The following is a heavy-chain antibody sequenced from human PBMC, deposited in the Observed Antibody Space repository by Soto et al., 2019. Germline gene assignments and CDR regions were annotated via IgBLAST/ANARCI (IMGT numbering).Heavy chain of an antibody. J-gene: IGHJ4*02. D-gene: IGHD2-21*02. CDR1: GYTFTSYA. Sequence: QVQLVQSGAEEKKPGASVKVSCKASGYTFTSYAMHWVRQAPGQRLEWMGWINAGNGNTKYSQKFQGRVTITRDTSASTAYMELSSLRSEDTAVYYCARRIVVVTALDYWGQGPLVTVSS. CDR3: ARRIVVVTALDY. V-gene: IGHV1-3*05. CDR2: INAGNGNT.